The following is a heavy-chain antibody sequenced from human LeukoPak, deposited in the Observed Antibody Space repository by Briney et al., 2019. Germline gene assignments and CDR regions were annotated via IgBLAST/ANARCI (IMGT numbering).Heavy chain of an antibody. Sequence: GGSLRLSCAASGFTFSSYAMSWVRQAPEKGLEWVSAISGSGGSTYYADSVKGRFTISRDNSKNTLYLQMNSLRAEDTAVYYCAKTPLVPRLLAYFDYWGQGTLVTVSS. V-gene: IGHV3-23*01. CDR3: AKTPLVPRLLAYFDY. J-gene: IGHJ4*02. CDR2: ISGSGGST. CDR1: GFTFSSYA. D-gene: IGHD3-22*01.